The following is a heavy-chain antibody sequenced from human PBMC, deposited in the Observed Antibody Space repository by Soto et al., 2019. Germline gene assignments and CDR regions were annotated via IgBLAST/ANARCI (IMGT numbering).Heavy chain of an antibody. J-gene: IGHJ4*02. CDR2: IYSGGST. D-gene: IGHD1-26*01. V-gene: IGHV3-66*01. Sequence: GGSLRLSCAASVFTVSSKYMSWVRQAPGKGLEWVSVIYSGGSTYYADSVKGRFTISRDNSKNTLYLQMNSLRAEDTAVYYCAREGLGFDYWGQGTLVTVSS. CDR3: AREGLGFDY. CDR1: VFTVSSKY.